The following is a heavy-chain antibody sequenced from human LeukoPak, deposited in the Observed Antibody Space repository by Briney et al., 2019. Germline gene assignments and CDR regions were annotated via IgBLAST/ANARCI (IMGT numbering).Heavy chain of an antibody. D-gene: IGHD2-2*01. V-gene: IGHV3-7*01. CDR1: GFTFRSYW. J-gene: IGHJ3*02. CDR2: IKQDGSEK. CDR3: ASLTLPAAMDAFDI. Sequence: PGWSLTLSCAASGFTFRSYWMSWVRQAPGKGLEWVANIKQDGSEKHYVDSVKGRFNISRDNAKNSLYLQMNSLRAEDTAGYCCASLTLPAAMDAFDIWGQGTMVTVSS.